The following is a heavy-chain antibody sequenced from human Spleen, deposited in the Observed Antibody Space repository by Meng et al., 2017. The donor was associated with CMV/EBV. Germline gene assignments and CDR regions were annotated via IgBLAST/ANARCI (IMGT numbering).Heavy chain of an antibody. CDR2: IHYSGGT. CDR3: ARDRYSSSQFDP. V-gene: IGHV4-39*07. CDR1: GGSISSTSYY. Sequence: SETLSLTCTVSGGSISSTSYYWGWIRQPPGKGLEWIASIHYSGGTFYNPSLKSRVTMSVDTSKNQFSLKLSSVTAADTAVYYCARDRYSSSQFDPWGQGTLVTVSS. D-gene: IGHD6-13*01. J-gene: IGHJ5*02.